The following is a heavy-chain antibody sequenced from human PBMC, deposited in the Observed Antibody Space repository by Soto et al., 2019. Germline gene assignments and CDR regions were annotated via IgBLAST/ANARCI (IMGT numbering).Heavy chain of an antibody. Sequence: GGSLRLSCAASGFTFSSYAMHWVRQAPGKGLEWVAVVSFDGNNRYYADSVKGRFTISRDNSKNTLYLQMNSLRSGDTAMYYWAVGTAYYFDHWGHGTLVTGS. D-gene: IGHD7-27*01. J-gene: IGHJ4*01. CDR3: AVGTAYYFDH. CDR2: VSFDGNNR. V-gene: IGHV3-30-3*01. CDR1: GFTFSSYA.